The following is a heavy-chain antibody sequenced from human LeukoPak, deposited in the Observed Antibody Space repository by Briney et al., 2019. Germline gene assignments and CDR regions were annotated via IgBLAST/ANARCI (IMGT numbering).Heavy chain of an antibody. CDR3: AREGGWLQSAYYFDY. J-gene: IGHJ4*02. CDR1: GYTFTSYY. D-gene: IGHD5-24*01. CDR2: INPSGGST. Sequence: ASVKVSCKASGYTFTSYYMHWVRQAPGQGLEWLEIINPSGGSTSYAQKFQGRVTMTRDTSTSTVYMELSSLRSEDTAVYYCAREGGWLQSAYYFDYWGQGTLVTVSS. V-gene: IGHV1-46*01.